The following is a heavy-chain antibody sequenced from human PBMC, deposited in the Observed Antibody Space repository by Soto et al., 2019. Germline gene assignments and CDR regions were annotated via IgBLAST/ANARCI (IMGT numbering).Heavy chain of an antibody. CDR1: GYTFTSYA. Sequence: ASVKVSCKASGYTFTSYAMHWVRQAPGQRLEWMGWINAGKGNTKYSQKFQGRVTITRDTSASTAYMGLSSLRSEDTAVYYCARDSPPITLCRVVNWFDPWGQGTLVTVSS. D-gene: IGHD3-3*01. J-gene: IGHJ5*02. CDR3: ARDSPPITLCRVVNWFDP. CDR2: INAGKGNT. V-gene: IGHV1-3*01.